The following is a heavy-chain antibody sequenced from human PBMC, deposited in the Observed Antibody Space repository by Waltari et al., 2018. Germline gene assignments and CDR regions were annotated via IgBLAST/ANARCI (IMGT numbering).Heavy chain of an antibody. J-gene: IGHJ6*02. CDR3: AKFGDRYCSGGSCYAPYYYYGMDV. Sequence: EVQLLESGGGLVQPGGSLRLSCAASGFTFSSYAMSWVRQAPGKGVEWVSAISGSGGSTYYADSVKGRFTISRDNSKNTLYLQMNSLRAEDTAVYYCAKFGDRYCSGGSCYAPYYYYGMDVWGQGTTVTVSS. CDR1: GFTFSSYA. CDR2: ISGSGGST. D-gene: IGHD2-15*01. V-gene: IGHV3-23*01.